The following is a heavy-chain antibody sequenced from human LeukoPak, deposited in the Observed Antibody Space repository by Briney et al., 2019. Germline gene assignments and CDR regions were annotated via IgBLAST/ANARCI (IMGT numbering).Heavy chain of an antibody. V-gene: IGHV3-48*01. J-gene: IGHJ5*02. Sequence: GGSLRLSCAASGFTFSSYSMNWVRQAPGKGLEWVSYISSSSSTIYYADSVKGRFTISRDNAKNSLYLQMNSLRAEDTAVYYCARVKGAPRNWFDPWSQGTLVTVSS. CDR2: ISSSSSTI. CDR1: GFTFSSYS. CDR3: ARVKGAPRNWFDP. D-gene: IGHD3-16*01.